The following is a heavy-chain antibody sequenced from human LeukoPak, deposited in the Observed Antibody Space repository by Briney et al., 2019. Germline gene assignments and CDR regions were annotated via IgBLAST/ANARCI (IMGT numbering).Heavy chain of an antibody. CDR1: GFTFSSHW. D-gene: IGHD1-14*01. Sequence: GGSLRLSCAASGFTFSSHWMNWVRQAPGKGLEWVAHLNQDGIETYYADSVKGRFTISRDNAKSSLFLQMYGLRADDTAVYYCARDSYRALEYWGQGALVTVSS. CDR2: LNQDGIET. J-gene: IGHJ4*02. CDR3: ARDSYRALEY. V-gene: IGHV3-7*01.